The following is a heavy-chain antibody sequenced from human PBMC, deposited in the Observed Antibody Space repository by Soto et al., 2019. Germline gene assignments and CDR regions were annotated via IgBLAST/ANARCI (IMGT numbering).Heavy chain of an antibody. CDR2: IVPILDLT. Sequence: QVQLVQSGGGVKKPGSSVKLSCPASGGTFGSQRFTWVRQAPGQGLEWMGRIVPILDLTDYPQKFQDRLTLTPDNSTSAAYMELSTLSYDATALYDCARDAASGWYNRTWGKGTLVTVPS. CDR3: ARDAASGWYNRT. J-gene: IGHJ4*02. CDR1: GGTFGSQR. D-gene: IGHD1-20*01. V-gene: IGHV1-69*04.